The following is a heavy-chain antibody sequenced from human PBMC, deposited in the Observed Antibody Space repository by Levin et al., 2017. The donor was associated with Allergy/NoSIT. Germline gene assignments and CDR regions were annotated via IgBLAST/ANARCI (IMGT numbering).Heavy chain of an antibody. Sequence: TGGSLRLSCVTSGFGFTGTWMSWVRQAPGKGLEWVGRIKSYNAGGTTDYAAPVKGRFTISRDDSTNTLYLHMNTLRTEDTAFYYCSAEGSSSGRSFFVHWGQGALVTVSS. CDR3: SAEGSSSGRSFFVH. CDR2: IKSYNAGGTT. V-gene: IGHV3-15*01. CDR1: GFGFTGTW. D-gene: IGHD6-6*01. J-gene: IGHJ4*02.